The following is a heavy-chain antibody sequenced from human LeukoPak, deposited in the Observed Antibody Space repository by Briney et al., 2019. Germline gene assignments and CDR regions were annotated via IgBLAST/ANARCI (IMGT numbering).Heavy chain of an antibody. V-gene: IGHV3-53*01. CDR2: IYSGGRT. CDR3: ARGLGRELDGAFDI. Sequence: GGSLRLSCAASGFIVSSNYMSWVRQAPGKGLEWVSVIYSGGRTYYTDSVKGRFTISRDNSRNTLYLQMNSLRAEDTAVYYCARGLGRELDGAFDIWGQGTMVTVSS. J-gene: IGHJ3*02. D-gene: IGHD3-10*01. CDR1: GFIVSSNY.